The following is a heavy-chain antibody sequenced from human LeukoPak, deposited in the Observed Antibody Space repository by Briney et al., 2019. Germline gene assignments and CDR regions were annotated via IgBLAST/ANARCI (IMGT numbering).Heavy chain of an antibody. CDR3: AKDRGFSIAAALIFDY. CDR1: GFTFSDYY. J-gene: IGHJ4*02. CDR2: ISSSGSTI. Sequence: GSLRLSCAASGFTFSDYYMSWIRQAPGKGLEWVSYISSSGSTIYYADSVKGRFTISRDNAKNSLYLQMNSLRAEDTAVYYCAKDRGFSIAAALIFDYWGQGTLVTVSS. D-gene: IGHD6-13*01. V-gene: IGHV3-11*01.